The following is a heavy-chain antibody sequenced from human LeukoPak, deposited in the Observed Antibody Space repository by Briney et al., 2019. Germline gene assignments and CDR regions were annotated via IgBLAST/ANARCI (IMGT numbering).Heavy chain of an antibody. J-gene: IGHJ6*03. CDR3: AKFDGVQLWLPYYYYYMDV. V-gene: IGHV3-23*01. Sequence: GGSLRLSCAASGFTFSSYAMSWVRQAPGKGLEWVSAISGSGGSTFYADSVKGRFTISRDNSKNTLYLQVNSLRAEDTAVYYCAKFDGVQLWLPYYYYYMDVWGKGTTVTVSS. CDR2: ISGSGGST. CDR1: GFTFSSYA. D-gene: IGHD5-18*01.